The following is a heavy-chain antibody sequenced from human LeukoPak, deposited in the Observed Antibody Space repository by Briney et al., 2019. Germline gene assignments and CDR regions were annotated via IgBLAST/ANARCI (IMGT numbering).Heavy chain of an antibody. CDR1: GYTFIGYY. CDR3: ERGGPPHDY. Sequence: GASVKVSCKASGYTFIGYYMHSVRQAPGQGLEWMGWINPNSGGTNYAQKFQGRVTTTRDTSISTAYMELSRLRSDDTAVYYCERGGPPHDYWGQGTLVTVSS. CDR2: INPNSGGT. V-gene: IGHV1-2*02. J-gene: IGHJ4*02. D-gene: IGHD3/OR15-3a*01.